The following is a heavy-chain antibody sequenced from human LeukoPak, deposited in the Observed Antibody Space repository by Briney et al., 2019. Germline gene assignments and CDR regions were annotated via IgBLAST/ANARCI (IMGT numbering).Heavy chain of an antibody. J-gene: IGHJ4*02. D-gene: IGHD5-12*01. CDR3: ARDLSGASDY. Sequence: GGSLRLSCAAFGFTFDTYWMHWVRQAPGKGLVWVSRVSSDGRSTSYADSVKGRFTISRDNAKNTLYLQLNSLRAEDTALYYCARDLSGASDYWGQGTLVTVSS. CDR2: VSSDGRST. CDR1: GFTFDTYW. V-gene: IGHV3-74*01.